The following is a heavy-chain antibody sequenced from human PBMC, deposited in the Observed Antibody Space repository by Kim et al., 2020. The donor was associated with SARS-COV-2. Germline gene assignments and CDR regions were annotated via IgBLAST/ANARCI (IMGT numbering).Heavy chain of an antibody. J-gene: IGHJ4*02. CDR1: GFTFSSYA. V-gene: IGHV3-30*04. CDR3: GRDWGSGFDY. CDR2: ISYDGSNK. Sequence: GGSLRLSCAASGFTFSSYAMHWVRQAPGKGLEWVAVISYDGSNKYYADSVKGRFTISRDNSKNTLNLQMNSLRAEDTAVYYCGRDWGSGFDYWGQGTLVTVSS. D-gene: IGHD3-10*01.